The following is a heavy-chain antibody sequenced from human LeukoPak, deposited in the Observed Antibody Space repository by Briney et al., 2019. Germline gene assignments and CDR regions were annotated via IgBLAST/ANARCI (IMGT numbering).Heavy chain of an antibody. Sequence: PGRSLRLSCAASGFTFSSYSMNWVRQAPGKGLEWVSSISSSSSYIYYADSVKGRFTVSRDNAKNSLYLQMNSLRAEDTAVYYCARDPEWELRYFDYWGQGTLVTVSS. J-gene: IGHJ4*02. D-gene: IGHD1-26*01. V-gene: IGHV3-21*01. CDR1: GFTFSSYS. CDR3: ARDPEWELRYFDY. CDR2: ISSSSSYI.